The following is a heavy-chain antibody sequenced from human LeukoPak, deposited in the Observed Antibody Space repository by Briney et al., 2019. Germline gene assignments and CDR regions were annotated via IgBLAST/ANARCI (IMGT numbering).Heavy chain of an antibody. D-gene: IGHD3-3*01. CDR1: GFTFSSYS. CDR3: ARDTPSVGTIFGVVIGKEGYYYYYMDV. J-gene: IGHJ6*03. Sequence: GGSLRLSCAASGFTFSSYSMNWVRQAPGKGLEWVSSISSSSSYIYYADSVKGRFTISRDNAKDSLYLQMNSLRAEDTAVYYCARDTPSVGTIFGVVIGKEGYYYYYMDVWGKGTTVTISS. V-gene: IGHV3-21*01. CDR2: ISSSSSYI.